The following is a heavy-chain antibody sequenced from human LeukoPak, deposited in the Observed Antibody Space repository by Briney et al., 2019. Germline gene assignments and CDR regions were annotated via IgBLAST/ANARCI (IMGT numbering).Heavy chain of an antibody. CDR3: ARGRPHGNDS. D-gene: IGHD4-23*01. V-gene: IGHV3-23*01. Sequence: GGSLRLSCAASGFTFSSYAMSWVRQAPGKGLEWVSTISGGGAGTHYADSVKGRFTISRDNAKNTLYLQMNSLRVEDTAVYYCARGRPHGNDSWGQGTLVTVSS. J-gene: IGHJ4*02. CDR2: ISGGGAGT. CDR1: GFTFSSYA.